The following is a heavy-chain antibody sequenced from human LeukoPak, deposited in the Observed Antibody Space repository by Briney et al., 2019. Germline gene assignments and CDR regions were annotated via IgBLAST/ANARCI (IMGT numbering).Heavy chain of an antibody. V-gene: IGHV3-7*05. CDR2: IKEDGSDK. Sequence: GGSLRLSCAASGFTFSGSWMTWVRQAPGKGLEWVAHIKEDGSDKYYVGSVTGRFTISRDNTKNSLYLQMSSLRAEDTAVYYCATWNSDWEFAYWGQGTLVSVSS. CDR3: ATWNSDWEFAY. CDR1: GFTFSGSW. D-gene: IGHD1/OR15-1a*01. J-gene: IGHJ4*02.